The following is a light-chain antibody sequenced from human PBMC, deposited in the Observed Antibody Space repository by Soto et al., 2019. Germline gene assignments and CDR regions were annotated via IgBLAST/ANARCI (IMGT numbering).Light chain of an antibody. CDR1: QSVSSL. V-gene: IGKV3D-15*01. CDR3: QQSYSTPIS. Sequence: EIVMTQSPATLSASPGEEATLSCGASQSVSSLLAWYQQKPGQAPRLLIYGASSRATGIPDRFSGSGSGTDFTLTISSLQPEDFATYYCQQSYSTPISFGQGTRLEIK. J-gene: IGKJ5*01. CDR2: GAS.